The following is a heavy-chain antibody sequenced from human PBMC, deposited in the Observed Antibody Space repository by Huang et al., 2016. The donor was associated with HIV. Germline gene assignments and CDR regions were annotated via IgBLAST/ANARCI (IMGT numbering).Heavy chain of an antibody. CDR3: GVTTDY. CDR2: ISAGGGGT. V-gene: IGHV3-23*01. Sequence: EVQLLESGGGLAQPGGSLRLSCAASGFTFSNYDMSWVRQAPGKGLEWGSTISAGGGGTFYPDSVKGRFTISRDNSKNTLYLQMNSLKAEDTAVYYCGVTTDYWGQGTLVSVSS. CDR1: GFTFSNYD. D-gene: IGHD4-17*01. J-gene: IGHJ4*02.